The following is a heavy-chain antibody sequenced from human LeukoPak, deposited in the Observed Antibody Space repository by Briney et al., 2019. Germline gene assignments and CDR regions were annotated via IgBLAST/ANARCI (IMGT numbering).Heavy chain of an antibody. CDR2: ISSSSSYI. CDR1: GFTFSSYS. D-gene: IGHD5-12*01. J-gene: IGHJ4*02. V-gene: IGHV3-21*01. Sequence: GGSLRLSCAASGFTFSSYSMNWVRQAPGKGLEWVSSISSSSSYIYYADSVKGRFTISRDNAKNSLYLQMNSLRAEDTAVYYCAARDIVATISSNVDYWGQGTPVTVSS. CDR3: AARDIVATISSNVDY.